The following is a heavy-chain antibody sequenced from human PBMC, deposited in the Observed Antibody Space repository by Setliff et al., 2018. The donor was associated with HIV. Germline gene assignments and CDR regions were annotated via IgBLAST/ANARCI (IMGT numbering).Heavy chain of an antibody. D-gene: IGHD2-8*01. J-gene: IGHJ5*02. V-gene: IGHV1-2*02. Sequence: ASVKVSCKASGYTFTGYYMHWVRQAPGQGLEWMGWINPNSGGTNYAQNFQGRVTMTRDTSISTAYMELSRLRSDDTAVYYCARVLLRTNAVYGVVSNWFDPWGQGALVTVSS. CDR1: GYTFTGYY. CDR2: INPNSGGT. CDR3: ARVLLRTNAVYGVVSNWFDP.